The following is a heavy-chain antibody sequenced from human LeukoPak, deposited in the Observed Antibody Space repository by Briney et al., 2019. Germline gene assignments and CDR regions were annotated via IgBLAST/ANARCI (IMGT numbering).Heavy chain of an antibody. J-gene: IGHJ5*02. CDR1: GFTFSSCW. CDR2: INSDGSST. CDR3: AKDRYQLLLFNWFDP. Sequence: GGSLRLSCAASGFTFSSCWMHWVRQAPGKGLVWVSRINSDGSSTSYADSVKGRFTISRDNAKNTLYLQMNSLRAEDTAVYYCAKDRYQLLLFNWFDPWGQGTLVTVSS. V-gene: IGHV3-74*01. D-gene: IGHD2-2*01.